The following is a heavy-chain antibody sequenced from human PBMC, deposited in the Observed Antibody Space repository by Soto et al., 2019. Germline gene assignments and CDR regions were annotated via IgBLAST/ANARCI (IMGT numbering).Heavy chain of an antibody. V-gene: IGHV3-23*01. Sequence: EVQLLDSGGGLVQPGGSLRLSCAASGFTFSNYAMTWVRQGPGKGLEWVSGISGSGGRSDYADSVKGRFTISRDNSKSTLYLQMNSLRAEDTAVYYCAKAYFVWSSEQPYYFDSWGQGTLVTVSS. J-gene: IGHJ4*02. CDR2: ISGSGGRS. CDR3: AKAYFVWSSEQPYYFDS. D-gene: IGHD3-16*01. CDR1: GFTFSNYA.